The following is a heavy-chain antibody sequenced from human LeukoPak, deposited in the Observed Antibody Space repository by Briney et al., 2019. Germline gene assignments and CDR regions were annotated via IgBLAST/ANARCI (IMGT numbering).Heavy chain of an antibody. CDR2: TYYRSKLYN. CDR3: ARDLSYCGGDCYPQTPSKKGVGYFGY. V-gene: IGHV6-1*01. D-gene: IGHD2-21*02. Sequence: SQTLSLTCAISGDSVSSNSAAWNWVRQSPSRGLEWLGRTYYRSKLYNDYAVSVKSRITINPDTSKNQFSLQLNSVTPEDTAVYYCARDLSYCGGDCYPQTPSKKGVGYFGYWGQGTLVTVSS. J-gene: IGHJ4*02. CDR1: GDSVSSNSAA.